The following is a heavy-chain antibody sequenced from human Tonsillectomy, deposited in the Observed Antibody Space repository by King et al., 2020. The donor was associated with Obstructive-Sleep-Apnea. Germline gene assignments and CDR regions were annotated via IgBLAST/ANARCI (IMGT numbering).Heavy chain of an antibody. Sequence: VQLVESGGGVVQPGRSLRLSCAASGFTFSSYGMHWVRQAPGKGLEWVAVISYDGSNKYYADSVKGRFTISRDNSKNTLYLQMNSLRAEDTAGYYCATDLYGDYVFPGLTWFDPWGQGTLVTVSS. CDR1: GFTFSSYG. CDR3: ATDLYGDYVFPGLTWFDP. CDR2: ISYDGSNK. D-gene: IGHD4-17*01. J-gene: IGHJ5*02. V-gene: IGHV3-30*03.